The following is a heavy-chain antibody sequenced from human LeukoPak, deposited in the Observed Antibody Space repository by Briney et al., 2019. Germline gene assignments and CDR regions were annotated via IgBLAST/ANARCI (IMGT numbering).Heavy chain of an antibody. CDR2: IFIGGST. Sequence: GGSLRLSCAASGFTVSSNYMTWVRQAPGKGLEWVSVIFIGGSTYYADSVKGRFTISRDNSKNTLYLQMNSLRAEDTAVYYCANYRQSITAAGNSREFADYWGQGTLVTVSS. V-gene: IGHV3-66*01. J-gene: IGHJ4*02. D-gene: IGHD6-13*01. CDR3: ANYRQSITAAGNSREFADY. CDR1: GFTVSSNY.